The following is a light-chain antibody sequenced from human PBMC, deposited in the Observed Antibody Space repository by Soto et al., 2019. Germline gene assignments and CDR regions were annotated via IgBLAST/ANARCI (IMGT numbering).Light chain of an antibody. CDR2: RAS. Sequence: EIVLTQSPGTLSLSPGERATLSCRASQSVSSSFLAWYQQKPGQAPRLLIYRASSRAPGIPDRFSASGSGTDFTLTISRLEPDDFAAYYCQLYGSSPQSTFGQGTKREIK. J-gene: IGKJ2*01. CDR3: QLYGSSPQST. V-gene: IGKV3-20*01. CDR1: QSVSSSF.